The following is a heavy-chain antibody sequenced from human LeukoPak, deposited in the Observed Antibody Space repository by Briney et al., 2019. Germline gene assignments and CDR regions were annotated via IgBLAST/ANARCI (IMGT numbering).Heavy chain of an antibody. V-gene: IGHV3-66*01. J-gene: IGHJ4*02. CDR2: IYSDDNT. CDR3: ARVFPLYYYFDY. D-gene: IGHD2-8*01. Sequence: GGSLRLSCAASGLTVSSNHMSWVRQAPGKGLEWVSVIYSDDNTYYADSVKRRFTISRDNSKTTLYLQINSLRAEDTAVYYCARVFPLYYYFDYWGQGTLVTVSS. CDR1: GLTVSSNH.